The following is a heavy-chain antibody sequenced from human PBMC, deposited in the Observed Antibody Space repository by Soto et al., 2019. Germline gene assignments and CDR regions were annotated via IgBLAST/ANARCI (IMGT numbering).Heavy chain of an antibody. J-gene: IGHJ3*02. Sequence: EVQLVESGGGLVQPGRSLRLSCAASGFTFGDYAMHWVRQAPGKGLDWVSGITWNSDNIGYADSVKGRFTISRDTAKNSLYLQMNSLRPEDTALYCCARSITLGDIFDIWGQGTMVTVSS. CDR3: ARSITLGDIFDI. V-gene: IGHV3-9*01. D-gene: IGHD4-17*01. CDR2: ITWNSDNI. CDR1: GFTFGDYA.